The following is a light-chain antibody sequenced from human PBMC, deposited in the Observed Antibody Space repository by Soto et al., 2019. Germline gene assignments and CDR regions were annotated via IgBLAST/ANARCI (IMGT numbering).Light chain of an antibody. CDR3: SSYAGNSYV. CDR2: EVS. J-gene: IGLJ1*01. Sequence: QSVLTQPPSASGSPGQSVTISCTGTSSDVGGYNYVSWYQQHPGKAPKLMIYEVSRRPSGVPDRFSGSKSGNTASLTVSGLQSEDEADYYFSSYAGNSYVFGTGTKLTVL. CDR1: SSDVGGYNY. V-gene: IGLV2-8*01.